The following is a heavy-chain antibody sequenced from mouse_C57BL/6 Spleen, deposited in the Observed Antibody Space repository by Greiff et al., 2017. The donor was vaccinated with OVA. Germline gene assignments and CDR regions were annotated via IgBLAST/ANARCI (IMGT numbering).Heavy chain of an antibody. CDR1: GFTFSDYY. V-gene: IGHV5-16*01. Sequence: EVQVVESEGGLVQPGSSMKLSCTASGFTFSDYYMAWVRQVPEKGLEWVANINYDGSSTYYLDSLKSRFIISRDNAKNILYLQMSSLKSEDTATYYCARDEGYGSSPLYAMDYWGQGTSVTVSS. CDR2: INYDGSST. J-gene: IGHJ4*01. CDR3: ARDEGYGSSPLYAMDY. D-gene: IGHD1-1*01.